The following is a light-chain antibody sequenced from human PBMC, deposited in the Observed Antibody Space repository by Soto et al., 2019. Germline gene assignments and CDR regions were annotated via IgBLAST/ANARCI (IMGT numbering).Light chain of an antibody. V-gene: IGLV1-47*02. CDR3: AAWDDSLSGGV. CDR2: SNV. Sequence: QSVLTQPPSASGTPGQTVTISCSGSSFNIGFNYVYWYQQLPGMAPKLLIHSNVERPSGVPDRFSGSKSGTSASLAISGLRSEDEADYYCAAWDDSLSGGVFGTGTKLTVL. CDR1: SFNIGFNY. J-gene: IGLJ1*01.